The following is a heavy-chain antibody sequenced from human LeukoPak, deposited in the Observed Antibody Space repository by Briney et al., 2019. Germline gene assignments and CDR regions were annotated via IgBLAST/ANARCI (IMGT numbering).Heavy chain of an antibody. V-gene: IGHV4-34*01. Sequence: SETLSLTCAVYGGTFSGYYWSWIRQPPGKGLEWIGEINPGGSTNYNPSLESRLTISVDPSKNQFSLKLTSVTAADTAIYYCAREDCSGGACTNFDYWGQGTLVTVSS. J-gene: IGHJ4*02. CDR1: GGTFSGYY. CDR2: INPGGST. D-gene: IGHD2-15*01. CDR3: AREDCSGGACTNFDY.